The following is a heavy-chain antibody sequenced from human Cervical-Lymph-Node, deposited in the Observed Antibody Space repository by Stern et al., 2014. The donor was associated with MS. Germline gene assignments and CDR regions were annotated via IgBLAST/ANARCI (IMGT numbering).Heavy chain of an antibody. D-gene: IGHD1-14*01. J-gene: IGHJ3*01. CDR2: VNPDSGTT. CDR1: GYRFTTYD. V-gene: IGHV1-8*01. Sequence: VQLEESGAEARMPGASVKVTCKTSGYRFTTYDFNWVRQDPGQGLEWMGWVNPDSGTTGYAPKFQGRLTLTTTTSLKTTSMELRSLRPDDTAVYYCARGGRGAFDVWGQGTTVTVSS. CDR3: ARGGRGAFDV.